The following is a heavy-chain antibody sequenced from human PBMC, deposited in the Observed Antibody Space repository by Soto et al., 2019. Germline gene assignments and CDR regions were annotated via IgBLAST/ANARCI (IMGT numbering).Heavy chain of an antibody. D-gene: IGHD1-1*01. CDR3: ARDREDAGTTKGLPCWFDP. Sequence: SVKVSCKASGGTFSSYAISWVRQAPGQGLEWMGGIIPIFGTANYAQKFQGRVTITADESTSTAYMELCSLRSEDTAVYYCARDREDAGTTKGLPCWFDPWGQGTLVTVSS. J-gene: IGHJ5*02. CDR1: GGTFSSYA. V-gene: IGHV1-69*13. CDR2: IIPIFGTA.